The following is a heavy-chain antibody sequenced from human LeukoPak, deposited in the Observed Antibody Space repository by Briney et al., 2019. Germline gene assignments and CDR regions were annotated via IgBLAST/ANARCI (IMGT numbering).Heavy chain of an antibody. CDR1: GFTFSSYS. V-gene: IGHV3-48*04. CDR3: ARSFVPDYDFWVGLQY. D-gene: IGHD3-3*01. J-gene: IGHJ4*01. CDR2: ISTSSSTI. Sequence: GGSLRLSCAASGFTFSSYSMNWVRQAPGKGLEWVSYISTSSSTIYYADSVKGRFTISRDNAKNSLYLQMNSLRAEDTAVYYCARSFVPDYDFWVGLQYWGHGTLVTVSS.